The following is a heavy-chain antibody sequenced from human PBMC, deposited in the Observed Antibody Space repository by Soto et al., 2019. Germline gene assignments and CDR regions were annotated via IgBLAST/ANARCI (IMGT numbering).Heavy chain of an antibody. CDR1: GGIFSKYV. D-gene: IGHD2-15*01. V-gene: IGHV1-69*13. J-gene: IGHJ5*02. CDR2: IIPMFGTV. Sequence: ASVKVSCKASGGIFSKYVISWARQAPGQGLEWMGGIIPMFGTVNYAQRFQGRLTITADESTSTAYMDLNTLRSEDTAMYSCGTSSRKHCRGGTCYENGLDPGGQGPRVTVSS. CDR3: GTSSRKHCRGGTCYENGLDP.